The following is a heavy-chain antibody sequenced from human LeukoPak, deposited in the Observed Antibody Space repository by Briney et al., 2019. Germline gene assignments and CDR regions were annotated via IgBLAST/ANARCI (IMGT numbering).Heavy chain of an antibody. Sequence: GGSLRLSCAASGFTFSSYGMHWVRQAPGKGLEWVAFIRYDGSNKYYADSVKGRFTISRDNSKNTLYLQMNSLRAEDTAVYYCAKDDRKSIMITFGGGFDYWGQGTLVTVSS. CDR1: GFTFSSYG. J-gene: IGHJ4*02. CDR2: IRYDGSNK. CDR3: AKDDRKSIMITFGGGFDY. D-gene: IGHD3-16*01. V-gene: IGHV3-30*02.